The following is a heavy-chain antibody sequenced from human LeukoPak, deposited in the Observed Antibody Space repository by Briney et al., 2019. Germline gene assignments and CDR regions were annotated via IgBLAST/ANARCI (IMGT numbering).Heavy chain of an antibody. D-gene: IGHD3-16*02. V-gene: IGHV3-15*01. CDR3: TTDRLRLGELSFYY. CDR1: GFTFSNAW. J-gene: IGHJ4*02. CDR2: IKSKTDGGTT. Sequence: GGSLRLSCAASGFTFSNAWMSWVRQAPGKGLEWVGRIKSKTDGGTTDYAAPVKGRFTISRDDSKNTLYLQMNSLKTEDTAVYYCTTDRLRLGELSFYYWGQGTLVTVSS.